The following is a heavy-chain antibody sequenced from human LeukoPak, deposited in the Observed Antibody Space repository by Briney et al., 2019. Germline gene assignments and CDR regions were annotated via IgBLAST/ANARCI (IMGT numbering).Heavy chain of an antibody. CDR3: ARGPDYGGNSEALRY. J-gene: IGHJ4*02. D-gene: IGHD4-23*01. CDR2: IIPIFGTA. CDR1: GGTFSSYA. Sequence: SVKVSCKASGGTFSSYAISWVRQAPGQGLEWMGGIIPIFGTANYAQKFQGRVMITADESTSTAYMELSSLRSEDTAVYYCARGPDYGGNSEALRYWGQGTLVTVSS. V-gene: IGHV1-69*13.